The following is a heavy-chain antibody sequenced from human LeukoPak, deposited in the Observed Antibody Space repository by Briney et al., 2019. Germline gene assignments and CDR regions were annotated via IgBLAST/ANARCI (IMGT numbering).Heavy chain of an antibody. D-gene: IGHD4-17*01. Sequence: GGSLRLSCAASGFMFGNSYMTWVRQAPGKGLEWVAAINPDGSQRFFVDSVKGRFAISKDNANHSLYLQMDSLSAEDTAVYYCARNPAYGAPDIWGQGTTVTVSS. J-gene: IGHJ3*02. CDR2: INPDGSQR. CDR1: GFMFGNSY. CDR3: ARNPAYGAPDI. V-gene: IGHV3-7*01.